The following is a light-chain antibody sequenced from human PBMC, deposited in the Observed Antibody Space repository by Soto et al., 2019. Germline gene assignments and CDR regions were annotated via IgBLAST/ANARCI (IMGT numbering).Light chain of an antibody. CDR3: QHYDNLVT. CDR1: QDISNF. Sequence: DIQMTQSPTSLAASVGDRVTITCQASQDISNFLNWYQQKPGKAPKLLINDASNLETGVPSRFSGSGSGTDFTFTISSLQPEDIATYYCQHYDNLVTFGPGTKVDIK. V-gene: IGKV1-33*01. J-gene: IGKJ3*01. CDR2: DAS.